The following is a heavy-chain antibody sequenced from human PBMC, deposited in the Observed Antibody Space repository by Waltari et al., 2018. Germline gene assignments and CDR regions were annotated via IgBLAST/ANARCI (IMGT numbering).Heavy chain of an antibody. J-gene: IGHJ4*02. CDR2: VHGSGRT. CDR3: ARDRGRGLYLDT. CDR1: GDSITSPYL. V-gene: IGHV4-4*02. D-gene: IGHD2-15*01. Sequence: QLQLQESGPGLVKPSGTLSLNCGVSGDSITSPYLWNWVRQSPQKGLEWLGQVHGSGRTNYHPSFASRVTISLDTSRNQCTLMLTSATAADTAIYYCARDRGRGLYLDTWGPGTLVTVSP.